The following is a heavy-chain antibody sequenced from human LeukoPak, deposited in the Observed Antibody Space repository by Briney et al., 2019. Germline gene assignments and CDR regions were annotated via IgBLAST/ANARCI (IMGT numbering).Heavy chain of an antibody. CDR1: GYTFTSYD. CDR2: MNPNSGNT. V-gene: IGHV1-8*01. J-gene: IGHJ4*02. Sequence: SVKVSCKASGYTFTSYDINWVRQATGQGLEWMGWMNPNSGNTGYAQKFQSRVTMTRNTSISTAYMELSSLRSEDTAVYYCARAPRGVRGATLPFDYWGQGTLVTVSS. CDR3: ARAPRGVRGATLPFDY. D-gene: IGHD3-10*01.